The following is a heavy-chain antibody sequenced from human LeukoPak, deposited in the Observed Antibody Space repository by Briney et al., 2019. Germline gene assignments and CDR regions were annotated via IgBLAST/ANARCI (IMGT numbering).Heavy chain of an antibody. V-gene: IGHV1-18*01. CDR1: GYTFTSYG. CDR3: ARDLEYSSSPARLSAFDI. CDR2: ISAYNGNT. Sequence: ASVKVSCKASGYTFTSYGISWVRQAPGQGLEWMGWISAYNGNTNYAQKLQGRVTMTTDTSTSTAYMELRSLRSDDTAVYYCARDLEYSSSPARLSAFDIWGQETMVTVSS. J-gene: IGHJ3*02. D-gene: IGHD6-6*01.